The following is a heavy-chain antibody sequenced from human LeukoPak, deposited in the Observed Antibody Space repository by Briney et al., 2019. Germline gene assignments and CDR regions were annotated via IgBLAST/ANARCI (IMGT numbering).Heavy chain of an antibody. CDR2: ISSSGSTI. J-gene: IGHJ5*02. CDR1: GFTFRSYE. V-gene: IGHV3-48*03. D-gene: IGHD3-3*01. Sequence: SGGSLRLSCAASGFTFRSYEMNWVRQAPGKGLEWVSYISSSGSTIYYADSVKGRFTISRDNSKNTLYLQMNSLRAEDTAVYYCAKDGLKITNYDFWSGYYRRPYNWFDPWGQGTLVTVSS. CDR3: AKDGLKITNYDFWSGYYRRPYNWFDP.